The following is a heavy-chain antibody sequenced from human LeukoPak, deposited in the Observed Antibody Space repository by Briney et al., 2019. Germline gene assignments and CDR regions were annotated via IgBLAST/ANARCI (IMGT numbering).Heavy chain of an antibody. J-gene: IGHJ4*02. Sequence: ASVKVSCKASGYTSTGYYMHWVRQAPGQGLEWMGWINPNSGGTNYAQKFQGRVTMTRDTSISTAYMELSRLRSDDTAVYYCAKIMITFGEFDYWGQGTLVTVSS. CDR1: GYTSTGYY. V-gene: IGHV1-2*02. CDR3: AKIMITFGEFDY. D-gene: IGHD3-16*01. CDR2: INPNSGGT.